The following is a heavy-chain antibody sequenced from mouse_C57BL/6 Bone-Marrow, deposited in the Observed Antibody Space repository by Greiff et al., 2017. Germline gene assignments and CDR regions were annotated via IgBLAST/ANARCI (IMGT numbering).Heavy chain of an antibody. V-gene: IGHV6-6*01. CDR3: TPGGYYDY. CDR2: IRNTANNPAT. CDR1: GFTFSDAW. J-gene: IGHJ2*01. D-gene: IGHD2-3*01. Sequence: EVQGVESGGGLVQPGGSMKLSCAASGFTFSDAWMDWVRQSPAKGLEWVAEIRNTANNPATYYAEYVKGRFTISRDDSKSSVYLQMNSVRAEDTGIYYCTPGGYYDYWGQGTTLTVSS.